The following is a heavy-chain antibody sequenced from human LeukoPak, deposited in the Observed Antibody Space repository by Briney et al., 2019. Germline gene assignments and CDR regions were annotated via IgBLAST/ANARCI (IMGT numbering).Heavy chain of an antibody. CDR3: ARVAVWGYDFWSGYYLDYYYYMDV. V-gene: IGHV1-18*01. D-gene: IGHD3-3*01. Sequence: ASVKVSCKASGYTFTSYGISWVRQAPGQGLEWMGWISAYNGNTNYAQTFQGRVTMSTDTSTSTAYMELRSLKSDDTAVYYCARVAVWGYDFWSGYYLDYYYYMDVWGKGTTVTVSS. J-gene: IGHJ6*03. CDR1: GYTFTSYG. CDR2: ISAYNGNT.